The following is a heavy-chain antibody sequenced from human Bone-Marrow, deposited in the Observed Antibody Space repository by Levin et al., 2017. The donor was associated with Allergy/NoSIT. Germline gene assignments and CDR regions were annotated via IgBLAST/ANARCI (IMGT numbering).Heavy chain of an antibody. CDR1: GFSLEDYG. V-gene: IGHV3-20*01. J-gene: IGHJ6*03. CDR2: INWDGDVR. Sequence: GGSLRLSCEVSGFSLEDYGVSWVRQGPGKGLEWVSGINWDGDVRGYADSVKGRFTISKDSAKNSVYLQMNSLRAEDTALYQCARERGGFYYMDVWGRGTTVTVSS. CDR3: ARERGGFYYMDV. D-gene: IGHD3-16*01.